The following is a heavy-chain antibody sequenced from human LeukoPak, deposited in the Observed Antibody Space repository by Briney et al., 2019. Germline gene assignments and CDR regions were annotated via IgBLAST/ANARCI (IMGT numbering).Heavy chain of an antibody. CDR1: GGSFSGYY. CDR3: ARGLALYDSSSNDP. Sequence: SETLSLTCAVYGGSFSGYYWSWIRQPPGKGLEWIGEINHSGSTNYNPSLKSRVTISVDTSKNQFPLKLSSVTAAGTAVYYCARGLALYDSSSNDPWGQGTLVTVSS. V-gene: IGHV4-34*01. J-gene: IGHJ5*02. D-gene: IGHD3-22*01. CDR2: INHSGST.